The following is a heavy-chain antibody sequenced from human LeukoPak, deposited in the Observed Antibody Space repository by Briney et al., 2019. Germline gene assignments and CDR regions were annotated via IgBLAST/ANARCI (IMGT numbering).Heavy chain of an antibody. CDR1: GFTFSSYS. J-gene: IGHJ4*02. CDR3: ARGKIGPDY. V-gene: IGHV3-21*04. Sequence: GGSLRLSCAASGFTFSSYSMNWVRQAPGKGLEWVSSISSSSTYIKYADSVTGRFTMSRDNAKNSLYLQMNSLRADDTAVYYCARGKIGPDYWGQGTLVTVS. D-gene: IGHD3-10*01. CDR2: ISSSSTYI.